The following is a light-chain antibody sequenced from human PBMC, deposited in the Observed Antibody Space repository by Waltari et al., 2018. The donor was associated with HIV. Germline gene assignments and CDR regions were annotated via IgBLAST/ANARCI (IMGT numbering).Light chain of an antibody. CDR1: SSDVGGYDY. V-gene: IGLV2-8*01. Sequence: QYALTQPPSASGSPGQSVTIACTGTSSDVGGYDYVSCYQQNTGTAPKLIIYEVNKRPSGVPDRFSGSKSGNTASLTVSGLQSEDEADYYCSSYAGSNNLGVFGGGTKLTVL. J-gene: IGLJ2*01. CDR2: EVN. CDR3: SSYAGSNNLGV.